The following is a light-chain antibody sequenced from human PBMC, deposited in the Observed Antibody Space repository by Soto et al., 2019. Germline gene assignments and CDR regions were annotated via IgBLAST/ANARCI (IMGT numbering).Light chain of an antibody. V-gene: IGKV3-20*01. CDR3: QQYGSSPRT. CDR2: GAS. CDR1: QSVSTSY. J-gene: IGKJ1*01. Sequence: EIVLTQSPGTLSLSPGERATLSCRASQSVSTSYLAWYQQKPGQAPRLLIYGASSRATGIPDRFSGSGSGTDFTLTISRLEPEDFAVYYCQQYGSSPRTFDHGTKVEIK.